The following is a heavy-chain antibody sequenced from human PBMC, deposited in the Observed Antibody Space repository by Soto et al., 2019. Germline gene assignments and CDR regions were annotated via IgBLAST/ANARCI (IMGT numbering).Heavy chain of an antibody. CDR1: EFTFSSYA. V-gene: IGHV3-30-3*01. D-gene: IGHD5-12*01. CDR3: ARDREAYSGFDYPAY. Sequence: QVQLVESGGGVVQPGRSLRLSCAASEFTFSSYAMHWVRHVPGKGLEWVALISYDGNNKYYAVSVRGRFTISRDNSKKTLYLQRNSLRPEDTAVYYCARDREAYSGFDYPAYWGQGTLVTVSS. J-gene: IGHJ4*02. CDR2: ISYDGNNK.